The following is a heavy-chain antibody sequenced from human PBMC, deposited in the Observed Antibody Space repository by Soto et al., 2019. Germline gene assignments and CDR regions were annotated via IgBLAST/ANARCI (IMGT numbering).Heavy chain of an antibody. D-gene: IGHD2-2*01. J-gene: IGHJ6*03. V-gene: IGHV4-30-4*01. CDR2: IHYSGST. CDR1: GDSISSGDYY. Sequence: SETLSLTCTVSGDSISSGDYYWSWIRQSPGKGLECIGYIHYSGSTYYDPSLKSRVTMSLDTSKNQFSLRLSSVTAADTAVYFCARQQYCGSSTCYDSLYYQYMDVWGKGTMLTVSS. CDR3: ARQQYCGSSTCYDSLYYQYMDV.